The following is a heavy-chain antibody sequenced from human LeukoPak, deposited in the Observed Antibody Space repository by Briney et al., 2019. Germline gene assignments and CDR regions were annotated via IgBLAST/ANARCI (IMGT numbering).Heavy chain of an antibody. Sequence: GGSLRLSCVVSGFTFSSYAMKWVRQAPGEGLEWVSGITASGGSTYYTDSVKGRFTISRDNSKNTLFMQMNSLRDEDKPLYYCAKYVGQSGSNYYGLDVWGQGTAVTVSS. V-gene: IGHV3-23*01. D-gene: IGHD1-26*01. J-gene: IGHJ6*02. CDR1: GFTFSSYA. CDR2: ITASGGST. CDR3: AKYVGQSGSNYYGLDV.